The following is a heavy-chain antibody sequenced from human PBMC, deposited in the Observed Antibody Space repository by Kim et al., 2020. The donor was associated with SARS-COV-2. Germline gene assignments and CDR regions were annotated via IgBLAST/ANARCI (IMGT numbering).Heavy chain of an antibody. J-gene: IGHJ4*02. V-gene: IGHV4-61*01. D-gene: IGHD3-16*01. Sequence: SETLSLTCTVSGGSVSSGSYYWSWIRQPPGKGLEWIGYIYYSGSTNYNPSLKSRVTISVDTSKNQFSLKLSSVTAADTAVYYCARDYAGHFDYWGQGTLVTVSS. CDR2: IYYSGST. CDR1: GGSVSSGSYY. CDR3: ARDYAGHFDY.